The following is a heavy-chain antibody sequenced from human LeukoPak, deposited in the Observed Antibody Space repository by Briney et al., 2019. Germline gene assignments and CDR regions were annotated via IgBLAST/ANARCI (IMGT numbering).Heavy chain of an antibody. V-gene: IGHV4-39*07. CDR2: IYHSGSS. D-gene: IGHD3-16*02. J-gene: IGHJ5*02. CDR3: AIGRTGSNPNNWFDP. Sequence: PSETLSLTCTVSGGSISSSAYYWGWLRPPPGKGLEWIGSIYHSGSSYYSPSLKSRVTISVDTSKNHFSLKLSSVTAADTAVYYCAIGRTGSNPNNWFDPWGQGTLVTVSS. CDR1: GGSISSSAYY.